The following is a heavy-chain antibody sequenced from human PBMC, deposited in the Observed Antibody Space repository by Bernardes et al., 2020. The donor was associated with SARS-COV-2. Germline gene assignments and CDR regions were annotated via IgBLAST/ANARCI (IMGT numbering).Heavy chain of an antibody. J-gene: IGHJ5*02. CDR3: ARLRTYDSSGYYYGHNWFDP. CDR2: IYYSGST. V-gene: IGHV4-59*08. D-gene: IGHD3-22*01. CDR1: GGSISSYY. Sequence: SEPLSLTCTVSGGSISSYYWSWIRQPPGKGLEWIGYIYYSGSTNYNPSLKSRVTISVDTSKNQFSLKLSSVTAADTAVYYCARLRTYDSSGYYYGHNWFDPWGQGTLVTVSS.